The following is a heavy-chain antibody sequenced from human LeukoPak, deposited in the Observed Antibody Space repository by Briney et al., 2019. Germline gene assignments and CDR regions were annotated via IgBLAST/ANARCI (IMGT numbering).Heavy chain of an antibody. D-gene: IGHD5-18*01. CDR2: ISSSSSSYI. Sequence: GGSLRLSCAASGFTFSSYSMNWVRQAPGKGLEWVSSISSSSSSYIYYADSVKGRFTISRDNAKNSLYPQMNSLRAEDTAVYYCARERGYSYGYSDYWGQGTLVTVSS. CDR3: ARERGYSYGYSDY. J-gene: IGHJ4*02. V-gene: IGHV3-21*01. CDR1: GFTFSSYS.